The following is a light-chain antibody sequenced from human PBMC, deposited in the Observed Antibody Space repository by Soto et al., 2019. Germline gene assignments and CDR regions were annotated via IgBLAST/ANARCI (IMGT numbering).Light chain of an antibody. J-gene: IGKJ1*01. V-gene: IGKV3D-15*01. CDR1: QTVSSN. Sequence: EIVMTQTPATLSVSPGERVTLSCRASQTVSSNLAWYQQKPGQAPRLLIYGASTRATGFPARFSGGGSGTEFTLTISSLQSEDLAVYFCQQYHDWPLTFGQGTKVDIK. CDR2: GAS. CDR3: QQYHDWPLT.